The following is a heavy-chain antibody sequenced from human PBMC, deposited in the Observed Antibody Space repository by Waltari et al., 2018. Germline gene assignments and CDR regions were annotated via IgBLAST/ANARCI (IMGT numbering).Heavy chain of an antibody. Sequence: EVQLVESGGGLVQPGGSLRLSCAASGFTFSSYEMNWVRQAPGKGLEWVSYISSSGSTIYYADSVKCRFTISRDNAKNSLYMQMNSLRADDTAVYYCAREPSNSWTYWYFDLWGRGTLVTVSS. CDR1: GFTFSSYE. J-gene: IGHJ2*01. D-gene: IGHD6-13*01. CDR2: ISSSGSTI. CDR3: AREPSNSWTYWYFDL. V-gene: IGHV3-48*03.